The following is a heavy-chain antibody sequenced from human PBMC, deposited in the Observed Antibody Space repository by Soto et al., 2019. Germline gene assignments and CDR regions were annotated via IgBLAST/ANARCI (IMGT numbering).Heavy chain of an antibody. V-gene: IGHV3-30-3*01. CDR2: ISYDGSNK. J-gene: IGHJ6*02. D-gene: IGHD2-15*01. CDR1: GFTFSSYA. Sequence: PGGSLRLSCAASGFTFSSYAMHWVRQAPGKGLEWVAVISYDGSNKYYADSVKGRFTISRDNSKNTLYLQMNSLRAEDTAVYYCARDHERQRCSGGSCYSAFYYYGMDVWGQGTTVTVSS. CDR3: ARDHERQRCSGGSCYSAFYYYGMDV.